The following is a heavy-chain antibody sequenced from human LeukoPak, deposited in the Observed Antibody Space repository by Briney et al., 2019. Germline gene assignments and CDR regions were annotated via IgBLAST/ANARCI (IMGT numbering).Heavy chain of an antibody. CDR2: IYYSGST. CDR1: GGSISSSSYY. Sequence: PSETLSLTCTVSGGSISSSSYYWGWLRQPPGTGLEWIGSIYYSGSTNYNPSLKSRVTILVDTSKNQFSLKLSSVTAADTAVYYCARDHIAAAGTMTFDYWGQGTLVTVSS. J-gene: IGHJ4*02. D-gene: IGHD6-13*01. CDR3: ARDHIAAAGTMTFDY. V-gene: IGHV4-39*07.